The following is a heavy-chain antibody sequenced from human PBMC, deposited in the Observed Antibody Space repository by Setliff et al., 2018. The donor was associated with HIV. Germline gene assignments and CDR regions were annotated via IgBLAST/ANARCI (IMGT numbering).Heavy chain of an antibody. V-gene: IGHV4-34*01. CDR2: IYYSGST. CDR3: AREDYYDSSGDAFDI. CDR1: GGSFSGYY. D-gene: IGHD3-22*01. Sequence: SLTCAVYGGSFSGYYWSWIRQPPGKGLEWIGSIYYSGSTYYNPSLKSRVTISVDTSKNQFSLKLSSVTAADTAVYYCAREDYYDSSGDAFDIWGQGTMVTVSS. J-gene: IGHJ3*02.